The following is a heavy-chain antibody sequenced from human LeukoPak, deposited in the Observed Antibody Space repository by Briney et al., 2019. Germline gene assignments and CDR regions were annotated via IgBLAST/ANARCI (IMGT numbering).Heavy chain of an antibody. CDR3: TRKTDSGGSGDY. J-gene: IGHJ4*02. CDR2: IYSHGAT. V-gene: IGHV3-23*01. Sequence: GGALRLSCAASGLTFSSYAMSWVRQAPGKGLECVSVIYSHGATYYAVSVKGRFTISRDKSKNTLYLQMNDLRPDDTAVYYCTRKTDSGGSGDYWGQGALVTVSS. CDR1: GLTFSSYA. D-gene: IGHD3-22*01.